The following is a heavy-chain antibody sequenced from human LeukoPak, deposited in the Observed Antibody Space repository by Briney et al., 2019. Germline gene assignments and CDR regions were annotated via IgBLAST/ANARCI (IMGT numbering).Heavy chain of an antibody. D-gene: IGHD4-17*01. Sequence: GGSLRLSCAASGFTFSLYGMHWVRQAPGKGLEWVAVISYDGSSEYYADSVKGRFTISRDNAKNSLYLQMNSLRAEDTALYYCAKGADGDFDYWGQGTLVTVSS. V-gene: IGHV3-30*18. CDR2: ISYDGSSE. CDR3: AKGADGDFDY. J-gene: IGHJ4*02. CDR1: GFTFSLYG.